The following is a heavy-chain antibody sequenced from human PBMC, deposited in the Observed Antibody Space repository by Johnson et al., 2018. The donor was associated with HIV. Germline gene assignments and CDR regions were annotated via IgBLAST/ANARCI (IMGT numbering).Heavy chain of an antibody. Sequence: QVQLVESGGGVVQPGRSLRLSCAASGFTFSSYAMHWVRQAPGKVLEWVAVISYDGSNKYYADSVKGRFTISRDNSKNTLYLQMNSLRAEDTAVYYCARDPQFGAFDIWGQGTMVTVSS. CDR1: GFTFSSYA. CDR3: ARDPQFGAFDI. D-gene: IGHD3-3*01. CDR2: ISYDGSNK. J-gene: IGHJ3*02. V-gene: IGHV3-30*14.